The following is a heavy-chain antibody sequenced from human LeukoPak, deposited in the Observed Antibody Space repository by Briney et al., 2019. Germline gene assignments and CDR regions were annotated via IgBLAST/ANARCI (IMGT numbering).Heavy chain of an antibody. V-gene: IGHV1-69*02. Sequence: SVKVSCKASGGTFSSYTISWVRQAPGQGLEWMGRIIPILGIANYAQKFQGRVTINADKSTSTAYMELSSLRPEDTAVYYCARGFLGYCSGGSCYWFDPWGQGTLVTVSS. CDR3: ARGFLGYCSGGSCYWFDP. J-gene: IGHJ5*02. D-gene: IGHD2-15*01. CDR1: GGTFSSYT. CDR2: IIPILGIA.